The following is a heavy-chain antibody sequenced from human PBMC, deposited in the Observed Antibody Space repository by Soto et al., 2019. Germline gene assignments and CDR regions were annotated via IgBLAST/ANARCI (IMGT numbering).Heavy chain of an antibody. Sequence: GASVKVSCKASGYTFTSYGISWVRQAPGQGLEWMGWISAYNGNTNYAQKLQGRVTMTTDTCTSTAYMELRSLRSDDTAVYYCARGVVTIFGVVTHAFDIWGQGTMVTVSS. CDR1: GYTFTSYG. D-gene: IGHD3-3*01. J-gene: IGHJ3*02. CDR2: ISAYNGNT. V-gene: IGHV1-18*01. CDR3: ARGVVTIFGVVTHAFDI.